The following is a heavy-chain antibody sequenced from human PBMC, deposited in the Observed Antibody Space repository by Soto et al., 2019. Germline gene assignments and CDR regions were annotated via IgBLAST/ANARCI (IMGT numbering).Heavy chain of an antibody. CDR2: IDFSGTT. Sequence: PSETLSLTCTVSGGSISSYHWTWIRQSPGKGLEWVGYIDFSGTTHFNPSLKGRVAMSVDMSKIQFSLKVTAVTAADTAVYYCVRGYGDSSYSYGLDVWGQGTTVTSP. CDR1: GGSISSYH. V-gene: IGHV4-59*01. J-gene: IGHJ6*02. CDR3: VRGYGDSSYSYGLDV. D-gene: IGHD4-17*01.